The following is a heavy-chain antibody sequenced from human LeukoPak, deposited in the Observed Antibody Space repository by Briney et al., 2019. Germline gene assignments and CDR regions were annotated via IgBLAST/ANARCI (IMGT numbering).Heavy chain of an antibody. CDR3: ARASPTYYYYYMDV. Sequence: ASVKVSCTASGYTFTSYGISWVRQAPGQGLEWMGWISAYNGNTNYAQKLQGRVTMTTDTSTSTAYMELRSLRSDDTAVYYCARASPTYYYYYMDVWGKGTTVTVSS. CDR2: ISAYNGNT. V-gene: IGHV1-18*01. J-gene: IGHJ6*03. CDR1: GYTFTSYG.